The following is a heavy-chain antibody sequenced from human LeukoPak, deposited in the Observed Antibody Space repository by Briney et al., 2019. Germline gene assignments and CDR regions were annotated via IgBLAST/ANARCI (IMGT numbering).Heavy chain of an antibody. J-gene: IGHJ4*02. V-gene: IGHV1-69*02. D-gene: IGHD3-10*01. CDR2: IIPILGIV. CDR3: ARQPPYHSGSGNFYFDF. Sequence: SVKVSCKASGGTFSTFPMSWMRQAPGQGLEWMGRIIPILGIVNYAQMFQGRVTITADKSTSTAYMELSSLRSEDTAVYYCARQPPYHSGSGNFYFDFWGQGTLVTVSS. CDR1: GGTFSTFP.